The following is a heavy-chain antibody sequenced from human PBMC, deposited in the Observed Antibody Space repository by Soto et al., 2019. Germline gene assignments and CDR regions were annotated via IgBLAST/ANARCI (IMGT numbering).Heavy chain of an antibody. Sequence: GGSLRLSCAASGFTFSIYGMHWVRQAPGKGLEWVALISYDGSTKFYADSVKGRFTISRDNSKSTLNLEMNSLRAEDTALYYCAKDIAGRGSLYYFYGMDVWGQGTTVTVSS. CDR2: ISYDGSTK. CDR3: AKDIAGRGSLYYFYGMDV. V-gene: IGHV3-30*18. J-gene: IGHJ6*02. CDR1: GFTFSIYG. D-gene: IGHD2-21*01.